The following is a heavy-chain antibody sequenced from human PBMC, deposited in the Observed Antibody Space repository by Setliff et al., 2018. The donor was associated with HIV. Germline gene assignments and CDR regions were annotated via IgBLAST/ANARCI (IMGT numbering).Heavy chain of an antibody. J-gene: IGHJ5*02. D-gene: IGHD3-10*01. V-gene: IGHV4-59*01. CDR1: GGSLSGDY. CDR3: ARGLWFGGSYWFDP. Sequence: SETLSLTCAVYGGSLSGDYWNWIRQPPGKGLEWIGYIYYTGTTKNNPSLKSRVTMSIDTSKNQFSLKLSSVTAADTAVYYCARGLWFGGSYWFDPWGQGTLVTVSS. CDR2: IYYTGTT.